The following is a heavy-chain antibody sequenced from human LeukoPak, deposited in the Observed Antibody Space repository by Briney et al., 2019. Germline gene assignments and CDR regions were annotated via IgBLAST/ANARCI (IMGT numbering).Heavy chain of an antibody. CDR1: GGSLSGYY. CDR3: ARGRYDFLYGMDV. Sequence: SETLSLTCAVYGGSLSGYYWSWIRQPPGKGLEWIGEINHSGSTNYNPSLKSRVTISVDTSKNQFSLKLSSVTAADTAVYYCARGRYDFLYGMDVWGQGTTVTVSS. CDR2: INHSGST. V-gene: IGHV4-34*01. D-gene: IGHD3-3*01. J-gene: IGHJ6*02.